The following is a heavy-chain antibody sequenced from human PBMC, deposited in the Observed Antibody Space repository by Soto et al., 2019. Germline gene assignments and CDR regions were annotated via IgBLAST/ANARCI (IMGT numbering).Heavy chain of an antibody. D-gene: IGHD3-22*01. Sequence: GGSLRLSCAVSGFTSSSYSMNWVRQAPGKGLDWVSFISSSGSPIYYADSVKGRFTISRDNAKNSLFLQMNSLRDEDTAVYYCARTSFYYDSNGYYYSWFAPWGQGTLVTVSS. V-gene: IGHV3-48*02. CDR3: ARTSFYYDSNGYYYSWFAP. J-gene: IGHJ5*02. CDR2: ISSSGSPI. CDR1: GFTSSSYS.